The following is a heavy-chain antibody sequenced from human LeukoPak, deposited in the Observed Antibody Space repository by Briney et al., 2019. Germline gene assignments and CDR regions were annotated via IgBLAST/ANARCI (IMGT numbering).Heavy chain of an antibody. CDR2: THYSGST. D-gene: IGHD1-26*01. CDR1: GGSISSYY. J-gene: IGHJ4*02. V-gene: IGHV4-59*01. CDR3: AREVGGTGMGIGY. Sequence: SETLSLTCTVSGGSISSYYWSWIRQSPGKGLEWLGYTHYSGSTNYNPSLKSRVTISLDTSKNQLSLKLTSVTAADTAVYYCAREVGGTGMGIGYWGQGTLVTVSS.